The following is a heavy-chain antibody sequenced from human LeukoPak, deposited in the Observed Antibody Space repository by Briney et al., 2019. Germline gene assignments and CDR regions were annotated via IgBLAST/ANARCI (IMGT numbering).Heavy chain of an antibody. CDR2: ISYDGSNK. D-gene: IGHD1-7*01. CDR3: AREMGRVVWSKLELYY. J-gene: IGHJ4*02. CDR1: GFTFSSYA. Sequence: GGSLRLSCAASGFTFSSYAMQGVRQAPGKGLEWVAVISYDGSNKYYADSVKGRFTISRDNSKNTLYLQMNSLRAEDTAVYYCAREMGRVVWSKLELYYWGQGTLVTVSS. V-gene: IGHV3-30-3*01.